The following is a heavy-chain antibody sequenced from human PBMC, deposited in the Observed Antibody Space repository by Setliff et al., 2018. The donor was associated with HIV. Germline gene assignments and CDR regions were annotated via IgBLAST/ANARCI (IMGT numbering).Heavy chain of an antibody. V-gene: IGHV4-34*01. D-gene: IGHD6-13*01. CDR2: IQHSGRI. CDR1: GGFFSGYC. Sequence: SETMSLTCAVYGGFFSGYCWSWIRQPPGKGLEWIGEIQHSGRINYNPSLRSRVTTSVDTSKNQFSLRLRSVTAADTAVYYCARVSCSSWYSIPRHYYYSMDVWGSGTTVTVSS. J-gene: IGHJ6*03. CDR3: ARVSCSSWYSIPRHYYYSMDV.